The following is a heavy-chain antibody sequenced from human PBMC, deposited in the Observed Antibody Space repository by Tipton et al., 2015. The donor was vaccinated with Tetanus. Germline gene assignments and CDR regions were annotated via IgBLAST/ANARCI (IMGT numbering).Heavy chain of an antibody. CDR1: GFTFISYT. CDR3: ARGMAEASNCGGDCYSDY. D-gene: IGHD2-21*02. J-gene: IGHJ4*02. CDR2: INSRSEYI. Sequence: GSLRLSCAASGFTFISYTMTWVRQAPGKGLEWISDINSRSEYIYYADSVKGRFTISRDNAKNSLYLQMISLRAEDTAVYSCARGMAEASNCGGDCYSDYWGQGTLVTVSS. V-gene: IGHV3-21*01.